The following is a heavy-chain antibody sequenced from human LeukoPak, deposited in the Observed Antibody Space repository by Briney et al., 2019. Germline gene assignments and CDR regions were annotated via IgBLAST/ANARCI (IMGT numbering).Heavy chain of an antibody. CDR2: IYYSGRT. D-gene: IGHD1-7*01. Sequence: SQTLSPTCTVSSRSPSSGDSYWSWIRHPPGKGLEWIGYIYYSGRTYYNPCLKSRVTISVDTSKNQFSLKLSSVTAADTAVYYCARDLPTTAFDIWGQGTMVTVSS. CDR3: ARDLPTTAFDI. V-gene: IGHV4-30-4*08. CDR1: SRSPSSGDSY. J-gene: IGHJ3*02.